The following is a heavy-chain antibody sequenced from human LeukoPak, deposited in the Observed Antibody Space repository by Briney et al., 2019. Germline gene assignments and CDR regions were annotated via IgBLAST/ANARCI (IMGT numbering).Heavy chain of an antibody. V-gene: IGHV3-21*01. CDR2: ISSSSSYI. J-gene: IGHJ6*03. CDR1: GFTFSSYS. CDR3: ARVKGTEYYYCYMDV. Sequence: GGSLRLSCAASGFTFSSYSMNWVRQAPGKGLEWVSSISSSSSYIYYADSVKGRFTISRDNAKNSLYLQMNSLRAEDTAVYYCARVKGTEYYYCYMDVWGKGTTVTVSS. D-gene: IGHD3/OR15-3a*01.